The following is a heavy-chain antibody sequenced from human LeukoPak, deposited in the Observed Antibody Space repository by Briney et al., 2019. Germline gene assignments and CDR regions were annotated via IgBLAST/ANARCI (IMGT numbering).Heavy chain of an antibody. Sequence: GGSLRLSCAASGFTFSSHWMHWVRQAPGRGLEWVAFIRYDGSNKYYADSVKGRFTISRDNSKNTLYLQMNSLRAEDTAVYYCAKMGRPLVHYDFWSGYYGLDAFDIWGQGTMVTVSS. D-gene: IGHD3-3*01. J-gene: IGHJ3*02. CDR3: AKMGRPLVHYDFWSGYYGLDAFDI. V-gene: IGHV3-30*02. CDR1: GFTFSSHW. CDR2: IRYDGSNK.